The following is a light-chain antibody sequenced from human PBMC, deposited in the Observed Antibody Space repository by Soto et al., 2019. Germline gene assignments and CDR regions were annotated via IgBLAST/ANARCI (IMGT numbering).Light chain of an antibody. J-gene: IGKJ5*01. CDR2: AAS. V-gene: IGKV1-5*01. CDR3: QQYNNWPPYT. Sequence: DIQMTQSPSTLSASVGDRVTITCRASQSISSWLAWYQQKPGKAPKLLISAASTLQTGVPSRFSGSGSGTEFTLTISSLQSEDFAVYYCQQYNNWPPYTFGQGTRLEIK. CDR1: QSISSW.